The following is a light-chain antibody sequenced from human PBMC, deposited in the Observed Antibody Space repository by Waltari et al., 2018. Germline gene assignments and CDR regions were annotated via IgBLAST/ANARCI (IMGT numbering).Light chain of an antibody. CDR1: QSVSISY. Sequence: EIVLTQSPGTLSLSPGERATLSCRASQSVSISYLAWDQQKPGQAPRLLIYGASSRATGIPDRFSGSGSGTDFTLTISRLEPEDFAVYYCQQYGSSPLYTFGQGTKLEIK. V-gene: IGKV3-20*01. CDR2: GAS. J-gene: IGKJ2*01. CDR3: QQYGSSPLYT.